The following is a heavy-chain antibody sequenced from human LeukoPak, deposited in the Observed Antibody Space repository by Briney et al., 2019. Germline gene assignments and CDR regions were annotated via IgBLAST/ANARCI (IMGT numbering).Heavy chain of an antibody. CDR3: TTVDIVATIKVGRWFDP. CDR1: GFTFSTYG. V-gene: IGHV3-23*01. J-gene: IGHJ5*02. CDR2: ISGSGGST. D-gene: IGHD5-12*01. Sequence: GGSLRLSCAASGFTFSTYGMIWVRQGPGKGLEWVSAISGSGGSTYYADSVKGRFTISRDNSRNTLYLQMNSLKTEDTAVYYCTTVDIVATIKVGRWFDPWGQGTLVTVSS.